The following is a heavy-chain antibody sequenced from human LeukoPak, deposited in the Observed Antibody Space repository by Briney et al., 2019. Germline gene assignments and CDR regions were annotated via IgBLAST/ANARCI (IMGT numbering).Heavy chain of an antibody. Sequence: KPSETLSLTCTVSGASINSHYWSWIRQPAGKGLEWIGRIYISGSTNYNSSLQSRVTMSVDTSKNQFSPKLSSVTAADTAVYYCARALNPLPGTYYFDYWGQGTLVTVSS. CDR1: GASINSHY. V-gene: IGHV4-4*07. J-gene: IGHJ4*02. D-gene: IGHD2-15*01. CDR2: IYISGST. CDR3: ARALNPLPGTYYFDY.